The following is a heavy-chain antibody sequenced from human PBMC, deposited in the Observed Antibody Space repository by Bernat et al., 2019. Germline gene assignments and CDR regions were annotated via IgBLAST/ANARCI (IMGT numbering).Heavy chain of an antibody. V-gene: IGHV3-53*01. D-gene: IGHD1-26*01. CDR1: GSTVSSNH. CDR2: IYNDGST. J-gene: IGHJ6*02. CDR3: ARRGEGELLSPYYYGMDV. Sequence: EVQLVESGGGLIQPGGSLRLSCAASGSTVSSNHMNWVRRAPGRGLEWVSVIYNDGSTFYADSVKGRFTISRDNSKNTLYLQMNGLRAEDTAVYYCARRGEGELLSPYYYGMDVWGQGTTVTVSS.